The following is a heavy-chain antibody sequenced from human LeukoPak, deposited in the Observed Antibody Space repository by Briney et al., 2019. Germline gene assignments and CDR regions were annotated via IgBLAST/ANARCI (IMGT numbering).Heavy chain of an antibody. V-gene: IGHV3-74*01. CDR1: GFTFSSYW. D-gene: IGHD1-26*01. CDR3: ARRYSGSYSGVDY. J-gene: IGHJ4*02. CDR2: INSDGSST. Sequence: PGGSLRLSYAASGFTFSSYWMHWVRQAPGKGLVWVSRINSDGSSTSYADSVKGRFTISRDNVKNTLYLQMNSLRAEDTAVYYCARRYSGSYSGVDYWGQGTLVTVSS.